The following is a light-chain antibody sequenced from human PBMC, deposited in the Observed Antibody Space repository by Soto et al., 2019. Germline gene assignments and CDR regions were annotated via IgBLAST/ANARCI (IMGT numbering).Light chain of an antibody. Sequence: QSLLPHPASLSGSPGQSSTISCTGISADVSTSNFVSWYQHHPGKGPRLILYDFTHRPSVISDRFSGSKSGDTASLTISGLRAEDEADYYCASYRSGPLYVFGAGTKVTVL. CDR2: DFT. CDR1: SADVSTSNF. J-gene: IGLJ1*01. V-gene: IGLV2-14*03. CDR3: ASYRSGPLYV.